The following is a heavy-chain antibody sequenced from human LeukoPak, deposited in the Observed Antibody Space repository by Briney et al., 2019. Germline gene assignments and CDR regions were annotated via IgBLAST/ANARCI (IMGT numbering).Heavy chain of an antibody. CDR2: IYHSGST. D-gene: IGHD3-9*01. CDR1: GGSISSGGYS. J-gene: IGHJ4*02. V-gene: IGHV4-30-2*01. Sequence: PSQTLSLTCAVSGGSISSGGYSWSWIRQPPGKGLEWIGYIYHSGSTYYNPSLKSRVTISVDRSKNQFSLKLSSVTAADTAVYYCARGPRYFDWLLKIFDYWGQGTLVTVSS. CDR3: ARGPRYFDWLLKIFDY.